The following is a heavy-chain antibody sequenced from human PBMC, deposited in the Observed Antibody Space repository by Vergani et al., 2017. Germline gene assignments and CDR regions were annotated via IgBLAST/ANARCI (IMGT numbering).Heavy chain of an antibody. CDR2: IIPILGIA. D-gene: IGHD1-26*01. CDR1: GGTFSSYT. J-gene: IGHJ3*02. CDR3: ARASGSYSKNAFDI. Sequence: QVQLVHSGAEVKKPGSSVKVSCKASGGTFSSYTISWVRQTPGQGLEWMGRIIPILGIANYAQKFQGRVTITADKSTSTAYMELSSLRSEDTAVYYCARASGSYSKNAFDIWGQGTMVTVSS. V-gene: IGHV1-69*02.